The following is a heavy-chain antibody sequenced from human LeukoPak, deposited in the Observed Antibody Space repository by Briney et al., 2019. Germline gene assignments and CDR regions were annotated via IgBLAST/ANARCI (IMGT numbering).Heavy chain of an antibody. J-gene: IGHJ4*02. Sequence: GGSLRLSCAASGFTFSSYWMHWVRQAPGKGLVWVSRIKSDGSSTNYADSVKGRFTISRDNAKNTLYLQMNSLRAEDTAVYYCARDDDVTYYFDYWGQGTLVTVSS. CDR2: IKSDGSST. CDR1: GFTFSSYW. CDR3: ARDDDVTYYFDY. D-gene: IGHD2-21*02. V-gene: IGHV3-74*01.